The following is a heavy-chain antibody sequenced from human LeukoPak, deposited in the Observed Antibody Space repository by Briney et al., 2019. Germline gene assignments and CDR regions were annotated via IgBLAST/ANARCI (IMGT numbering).Heavy chain of an antibody. V-gene: IGHV1-18*01. D-gene: IGHD6-19*01. J-gene: IGHJ5*02. CDR3: ARDHHLAVAANNWFDP. CDR1: GYTFTNYG. Sequence: ASVEVSCKASGYTFTNYGITWVRQAPGQGLEWMGWVSAYNGDTNYAQSLQGRVTMTTDTSTSTAYMELWSLRSDDTAVYYCARDHHLAVAANNWFDPWGQGTLVTVSS. CDR2: VSAYNGDT.